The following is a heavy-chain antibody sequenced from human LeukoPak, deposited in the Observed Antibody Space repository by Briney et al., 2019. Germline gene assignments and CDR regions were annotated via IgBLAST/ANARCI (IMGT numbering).Heavy chain of an antibody. CDR3: AREIGWDSLEGRDY. CDR1: GFSFSSFW. CDR2: IKNGGSEK. V-gene: IGHV3-7*01. Sequence: GGSLRLSCAASGFSFSSFWMSWVRQAPGKGLEWVADIKNGGSEKYYVDSVKGRFNISRDNAKNSLYLQMNSLRAEDTAVYYCAREIGWDSLEGRDYWGQGSLVTVSS. J-gene: IGHJ4*02. D-gene: IGHD6-19*01.